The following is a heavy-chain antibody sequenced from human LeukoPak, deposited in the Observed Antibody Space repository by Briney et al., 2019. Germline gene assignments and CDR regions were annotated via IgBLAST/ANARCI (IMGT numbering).Heavy chain of an antibody. CDR2: FNCCSSYI. V-gene: IGHV3-21*01. J-gene: IGHJ1*01. CDR3: ARDDIVVVPAAASAEYFQH. Sequence: GGSLRLSCAASGFPFCSYSMNCVRSSPGKGLEGVSSFNCCSSYIYYADSVKGRFTISRDNAKNSLYLLMNSLRAEDTAVYYCARDDIVVVPAAASAEYFQHWGQGTLVTVSS. D-gene: IGHD2-2*01. CDR1: GFPFCSYS.